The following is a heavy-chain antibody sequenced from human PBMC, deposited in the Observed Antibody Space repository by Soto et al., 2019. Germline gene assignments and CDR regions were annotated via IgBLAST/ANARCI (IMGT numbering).Heavy chain of an antibody. CDR1: GFTFSSYW. CDR2: IKGDGIST. CDR3: ARGAMRNYYNDF. Sequence: EVQLVESGGGLVQSGGSLRLSCAASGFTFSSYWMHWVRQAPGKGLVWVSRIKGDGISTNYADSVKGRFTISRDNAKDTVFLQMNGLSADDTAVYYCARGAMRNYYNDFWGQGTLVTVSS. V-gene: IGHV3-74*01. D-gene: IGHD3-10*01. J-gene: IGHJ4*02.